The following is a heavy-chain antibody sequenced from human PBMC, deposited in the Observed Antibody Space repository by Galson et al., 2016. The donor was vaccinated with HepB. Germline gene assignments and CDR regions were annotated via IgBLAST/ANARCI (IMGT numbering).Heavy chain of an antibody. Sequence: WVRQAPGKGPEWMGGFDPEAVQISYAQKFQGRVIMTEDTSTDTAYMELSSLRSEDTAVYYCASGPIGVVVDDAFEIWGQGTMVTVSS. J-gene: IGHJ3*02. CDR2: FDPEAVQI. V-gene: IGHV1-24*01. D-gene: IGHD2-15*01. CDR3: ASGPIGVVVDDAFEI.